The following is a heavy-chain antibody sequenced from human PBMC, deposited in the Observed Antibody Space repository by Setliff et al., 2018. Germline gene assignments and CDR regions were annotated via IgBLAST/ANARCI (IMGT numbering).Heavy chain of an antibody. D-gene: IGHD3-10*01. Sequence: ASVKVSCKASGYTFTSYGISWVRQAPGQGLEWMGWISAYNGNTNYAQKLQGRVTMTTDTSTSTAYMELRSLRSDDTAVYYCARGGRVWFGELLLSFDYWGQGTLVTVSS. J-gene: IGHJ4*02. CDR2: ISAYNGNT. CDR3: ARGGRVWFGELLLSFDY. CDR1: GYTFTSYG. V-gene: IGHV1-18*01.